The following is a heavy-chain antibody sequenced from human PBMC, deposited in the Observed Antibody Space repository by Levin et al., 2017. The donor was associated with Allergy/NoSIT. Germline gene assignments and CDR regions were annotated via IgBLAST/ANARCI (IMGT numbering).Heavy chain of an antibody. CDR3: ASPTSPGSSRFDY. J-gene: IGHJ4*02. CDR2: IIPIFGTA. Sequence: GGSLRLSCKASGGTFSSYAISWVRQAPGQGLEWMGGIIPIFGTANYAQKFQSRVTITADESTSTAYMELSSLRSEDTAVYYCASPTSPGSSRFDYWGQGTLVTVSS. D-gene: IGHD2-2*01. CDR1: GGTFSSYA. V-gene: IGHV1-69*01.